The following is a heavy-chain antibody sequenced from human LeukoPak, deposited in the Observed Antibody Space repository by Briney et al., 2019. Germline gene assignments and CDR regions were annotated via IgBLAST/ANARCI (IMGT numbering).Heavy chain of an antibody. CDR1: GYTFTSYY. CDR3: ARGIWSTTLTAYYLDY. CDR2: INPSGGST. V-gene: IGHV1-46*01. Sequence: ASVKVSCKASGYTFTSYYMHWVRQAPGQGLEWMGIINPSGGSTSYAQKFQGRVTITRDTSASIAYMEISSLRSDDMAVYYCARGIWSTTLTAYYLDYWGQETLVTVSS. D-gene: IGHD4-17*01. J-gene: IGHJ4*02.